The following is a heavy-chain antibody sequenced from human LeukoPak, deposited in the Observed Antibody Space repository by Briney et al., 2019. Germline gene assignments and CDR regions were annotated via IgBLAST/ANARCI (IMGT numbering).Heavy chain of an antibody. CDR2: INPNSGGA. CDR1: GYIFTGYY. J-gene: IGHJ4*02. CDR3: ASAPGVYFDY. Sequence: ASVKVSCKASGYIFTGYYMHWLRQAPGQGVDWMGWINPNSGGANSAQKFQGRVTMTRDTSISTAYMELSRLRSDDTAVYYCASAPGVYFDYWGQGTLVTVSS. V-gene: IGHV1-2*02. D-gene: IGHD2-8*01.